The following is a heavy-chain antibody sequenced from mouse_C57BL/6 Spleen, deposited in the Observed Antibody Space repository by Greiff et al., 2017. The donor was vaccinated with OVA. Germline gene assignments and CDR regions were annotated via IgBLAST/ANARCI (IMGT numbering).Heavy chain of an antibody. Sequence: QVQLQQPGAELVKPGASVKLSCKASGYTFTSYWMHWVKQRPGQGLEWIGMIHPNSGSTNYNEKFKSKATLTVDKSSSTAYMQLSSLTSEDSAVYYCARSVIYYGYDGNYCDYWGQGTTLTVSS. CDR2: IHPNSGST. D-gene: IGHD2-2*01. CDR1: GYTFTSYW. V-gene: IGHV1-64*01. J-gene: IGHJ2*01. CDR3: ARSVIYYGYDGNYCDY.